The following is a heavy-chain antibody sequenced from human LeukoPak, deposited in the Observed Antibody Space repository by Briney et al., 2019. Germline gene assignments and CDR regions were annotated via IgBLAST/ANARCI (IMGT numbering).Heavy chain of an antibody. Sequence: GGSLRLSCAASGFTFSSYAMSWVRQAPGKGLEWVSAISGSGGSTYYADSVKGRFTISRDNSKNTLYLQMNSLRAEDTAVYYCAKGLRGYSGYDPLDYWGQGTLVTVSS. CDR2: ISGSGGST. D-gene: IGHD5-12*01. CDR3: AKGLRGYSGYDPLDY. CDR1: GFTFSSYA. V-gene: IGHV3-23*01. J-gene: IGHJ4*02.